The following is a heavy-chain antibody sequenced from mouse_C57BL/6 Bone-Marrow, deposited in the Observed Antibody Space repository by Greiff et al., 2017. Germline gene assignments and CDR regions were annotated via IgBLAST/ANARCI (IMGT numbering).Heavy chain of an antibody. CDR2: IYPGGGYT. V-gene: IGHV1-63*01. Sequence: VQLQQSGAELVRPGTSVKMSCKASGYTFTNYWIGWAKQRPGHGLEWIGDIYPGGGYTNYNEKFKGKATLTADKSSSTAYMQFSSLTSEDSAIYYCARDGYGSSSYYAMDYWGQGTSVTVSS. D-gene: IGHD1-1*01. CDR3: ARDGYGSSSYYAMDY. CDR1: GYTFTNYW. J-gene: IGHJ4*01.